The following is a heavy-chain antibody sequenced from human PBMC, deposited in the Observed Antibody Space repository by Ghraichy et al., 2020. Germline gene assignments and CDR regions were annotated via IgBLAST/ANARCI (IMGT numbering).Heavy chain of an antibody. D-gene: IGHD2-2*01. CDR1: GGSISSSSYY. J-gene: IGHJ5*02. CDR3: ARLQLGYCSSTSCSLKWFDP. CDR2: IYYSGST. Sequence: SETLSLTCTVSGGSISSSSYYWGWIRQPPGKGLEWIGTIYYSGSTYYNPSLKSRVTISIDTSKNQFSLKLSSVTAADTAVYYCARLQLGYCSSTSCSLKWFDPWGQGTLVTVSS. V-gene: IGHV4-39*01.